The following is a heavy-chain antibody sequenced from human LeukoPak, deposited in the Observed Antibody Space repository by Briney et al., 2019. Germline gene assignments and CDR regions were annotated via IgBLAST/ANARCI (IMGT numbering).Heavy chain of an antibody. D-gene: IGHD2-2*01. CDR3: ATIPFRYCSSTSCFPDY. CDR2: IYYSGST. V-gene: IGHV4-31*03. Sequence: PSETLSLTCTVSGGSISSGGYYRSWIRQHPGKGLEWIGYIYYSGSTYYNPSLKSRVTISVDSSKNQFSLKLSSVTAADTAVYYCATIPFRYCSSTSCFPDYWGQGTLVTVSS. J-gene: IGHJ4*02. CDR1: GGSISSGGYY.